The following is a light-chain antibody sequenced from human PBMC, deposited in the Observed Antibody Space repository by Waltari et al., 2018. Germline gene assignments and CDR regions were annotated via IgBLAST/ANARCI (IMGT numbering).Light chain of an antibody. CDR2: AAS. CDR1: QGIGNY. V-gene: IGKV1-27*01. CDR3: QKYNSAPPLT. Sequence: DIQMTQSPSSLSASVGARVTITCRASQGIGNYLAWYQQKPGKVPKLLIYAASTLQSGVPSRFSGSGSGTDFTLTISSLQPEDVATYYCQKYNSAPPLTFGGGTKVEIK. J-gene: IGKJ4*01.